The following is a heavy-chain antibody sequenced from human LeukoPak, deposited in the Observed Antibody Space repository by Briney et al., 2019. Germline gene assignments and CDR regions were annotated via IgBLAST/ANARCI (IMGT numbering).Heavy chain of an antibody. D-gene: IGHD6-13*01. J-gene: IGHJ4*02. CDR3: ARDRPGASSLNY. Sequence: PSETLSLTCTVSGGSISRDYWSWIRQPPGKGLEWIGYIYYAATTNYNPSLKSRVTISIDTSKNQFSLKLTSVTAADTAVYYCARDRPGASSLNYWGQGTLVTVSS. CDR1: GGSISRDY. V-gene: IGHV4-59*01. CDR2: IYYAATT.